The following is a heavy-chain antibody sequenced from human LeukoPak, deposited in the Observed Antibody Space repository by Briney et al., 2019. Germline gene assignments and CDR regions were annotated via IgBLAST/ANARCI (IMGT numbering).Heavy chain of an antibody. Sequence: PSETLSLTCTVSSGSISTSNYYWGWVRQPPGKALEWIGNIFYSGSTYYSPSLKSRVTISLDTSRNQFSLKLNSVTAADTAVYYCARDVSSWLDSWGQGTLVTVSS. D-gene: IGHD6-13*01. CDR1: SGSISTSNYY. CDR3: ARDVSSWLDS. CDR2: IFYSGST. J-gene: IGHJ4*02. V-gene: IGHV4-39*07.